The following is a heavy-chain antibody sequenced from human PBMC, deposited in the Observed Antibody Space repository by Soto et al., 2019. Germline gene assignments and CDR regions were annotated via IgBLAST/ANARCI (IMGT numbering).Heavy chain of an antibody. CDR1: GFTFSSYA. CDR2: ISGSGNSA. Sequence: PGGSLRLSCAASGFTFSSYAMSWVRQAPGKGLEWVSSISGSGNSAYYADSVKGRFTIARDNSKNSLYLQMNSLRAEDTAVYYCVRDSGWYVLDSWGQGTLVT. J-gene: IGHJ4*02. V-gene: IGHV3-23*01. D-gene: IGHD6-19*01. CDR3: VRDSGWYVLDS.